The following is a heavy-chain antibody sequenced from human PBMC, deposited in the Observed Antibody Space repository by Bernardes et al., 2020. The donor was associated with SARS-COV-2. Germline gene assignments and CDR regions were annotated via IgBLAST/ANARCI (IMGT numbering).Heavy chain of an antibody. D-gene: IGHD6-19*01. CDR1: GYTFTSYG. J-gene: IGHJ6*02. CDR2: ISAYNGNT. V-gene: IGHV1-18*01. CDR3: ARGRYSSGWPDYYYCYGMDV. Sequence: ASVKVSCKASGYTFTSYGISWVRQAPGQGLEWMGWISAYNGNTNYAQKLQGRVTMTTDTSTSTAYMELRSLRSDDTAVYYCARGRYSSGWPDYYYCYGMDVWGQGNPGHRLL.